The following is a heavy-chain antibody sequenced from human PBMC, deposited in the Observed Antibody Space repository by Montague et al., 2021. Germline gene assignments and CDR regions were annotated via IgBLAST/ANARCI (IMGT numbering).Heavy chain of an antibody. CDR3: VKGRSRLDY. D-gene: IGHD6-13*01. CDR2: IHYGGAI. CDR1: GFTFSAYG. J-gene: IGHJ4*02. V-gene: IGHV3-23*03. Sequence: SLRLSCAASGFTFSAYGMTWVRQAPGKGLEWVAVIHYGGAIYADSVKGWFTISRDDSKNMLYLQMNSLRAEDTALYYCVKGRSRLDYWGQGTLVTVSS.